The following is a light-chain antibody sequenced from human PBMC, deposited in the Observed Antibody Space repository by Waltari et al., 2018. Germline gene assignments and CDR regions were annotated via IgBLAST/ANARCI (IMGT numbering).Light chain of an antibody. CDR1: QSVNSN. CDR2: CAS. J-gene: IGKJ1*01. V-gene: IGKV3-15*01. CDR3: QQYNNWPTWT. Sequence: EIVMTQSPATLSVSPGERATLLSRASQSVNSNLAGYQQKPVQPPRLLIYCASIRATGIPVRFSGSGSGTEFTLTISSLQSEDFAVYHCQQYNNWPTWTFGQGTKVEIK.